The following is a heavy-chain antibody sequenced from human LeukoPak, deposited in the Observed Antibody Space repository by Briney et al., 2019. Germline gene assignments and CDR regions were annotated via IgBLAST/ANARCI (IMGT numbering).Heavy chain of an antibody. CDR2: ISDSGGNP. CDR3: ARGGPTTWF. J-gene: IGHJ4*02. CDR1: GFTFSSYA. Sequence: GGSLRLSCATSGFTFSSYAMNWVRQASGKGLEWVSGISDSGGNPYYADSVKGRFTISRDNAGNTLFLHANSLRAEDTAVYYCARGGPTTWFWGQGTLVTISS. D-gene: IGHD2/OR15-2a*01. V-gene: IGHV3-23*01.